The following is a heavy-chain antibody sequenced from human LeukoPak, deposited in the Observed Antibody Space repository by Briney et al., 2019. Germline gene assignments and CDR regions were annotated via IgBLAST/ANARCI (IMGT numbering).Heavy chain of an antibody. CDR3: AREAIYEMATIIGRYYFDY. CDR1: GFTFSVYW. J-gene: IGHJ4*02. D-gene: IGHD5-24*01. CDR2: IKQDGSEK. Sequence: GGSLRLSCAASGFTFSVYWMSWVRQAPGKGLEWVANIKQDGSEKYYVDSVKGRFTISRDNAKNSLYLQMNSLRAEDTAVYYCAREAIYEMATIIGRYYFDYWGQGTLVTVSS. V-gene: IGHV3-7*01.